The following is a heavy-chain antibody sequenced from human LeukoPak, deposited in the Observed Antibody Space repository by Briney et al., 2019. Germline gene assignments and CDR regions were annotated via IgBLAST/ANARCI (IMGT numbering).Heavy chain of an antibody. CDR1: GFTFSSYA. V-gene: IGHV3-30*04. CDR2: ISYDGSSK. D-gene: IGHD4-17*01. Sequence: PGGSLRLSCAASGFTFSSYAMHWVRQAPGKGLEWVAVISYDGSSKYYADSVKGRFTISRDNSKNTLYLQMNSLRAEDTAVYYCARDKRDYGDYGYWGQGTLVTVSS. CDR3: ARDKRDYGDYGY. J-gene: IGHJ4*02.